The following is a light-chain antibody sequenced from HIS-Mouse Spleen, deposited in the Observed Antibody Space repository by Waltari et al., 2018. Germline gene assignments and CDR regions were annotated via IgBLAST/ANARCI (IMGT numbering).Light chain of an antibody. CDR1: QSVSSSY. Sequence: EIVLTQSPGTLSLSPGERATLSCRASQSVSSSYLAWYQQKPGQAPRLLIYGASSRATGIPDRFSGSGSGTDFTLTSSRLEAEDCAVYYCQQYGSSPPWTFGQGTKVEIK. CDR2: GAS. V-gene: IGKV3-20*01. CDR3: QQYGSSPPWT. J-gene: IGKJ1*01.